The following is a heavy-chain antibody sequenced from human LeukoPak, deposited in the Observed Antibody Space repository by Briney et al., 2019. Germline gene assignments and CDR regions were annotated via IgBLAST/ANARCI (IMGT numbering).Heavy chain of an antibody. CDR2: IKSRTDGGAT. V-gene: IGHV3-15*01. D-gene: IGHD4-11*01. CDR3: ARGDYTADS. CDR1: GFTFSNLW. J-gene: IGHJ5*01. Sequence: KAGGSLRLSCAASGFTFSNLWMTWVRQAPGKGLEWVGRIKSRTDGGATDYAAPVKGRFTISRDDSKNTLYLQMNSLRVEDTAVYYCARGDYTADSWGQGTLVTVSS.